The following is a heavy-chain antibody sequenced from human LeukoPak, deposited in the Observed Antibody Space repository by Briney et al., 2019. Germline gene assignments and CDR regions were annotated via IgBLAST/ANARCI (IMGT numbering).Heavy chain of an antibody. CDR2: ISGSGGST. J-gene: IGHJ4*02. CDR3: AKDLANSGYSDY. D-gene: IGHD3-22*01. CDR1: GFTFSSYA. V-gene: IGHV3-23*01. Sequence: GGSLRLSCAASGFTFSSYAMSWVRQAPGRGLEWVSAISGSGGSTYYADSVKGRFTISRDNSKNTLYLQMNSLRAEDTAVYYCAKDLANSGYSDYWGQGTLVTVSS.